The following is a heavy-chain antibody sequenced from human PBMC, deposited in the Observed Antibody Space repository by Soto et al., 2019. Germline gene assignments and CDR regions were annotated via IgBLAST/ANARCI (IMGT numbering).Heavy chain of an antibody. D-gene: IGHD3-10*01. J-gene: IGHJ4*02. CDR2: IRSKAYGGTT. V-gene: IGHV3-49*03. CDR3: TRVAHTVVRGVTESAY. Sequence: PGGSLRLSCTASGFTFGDYAMSWFRQAPGKGLEWVGFIRSKAYGGTTEYDASVKGRFTISRDDSKSIAYLQMNSLKTEDTAVYYCTRVAHTVVRGVTESAYWGQGTLVTVSS. CDR1: GFTFGDYA.